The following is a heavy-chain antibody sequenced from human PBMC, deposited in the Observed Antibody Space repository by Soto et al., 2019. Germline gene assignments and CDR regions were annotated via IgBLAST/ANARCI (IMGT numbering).Heavy chain of an antibody. CDR3: AIFTSSSSYYYYGMDV. CDR2: MNPNSGNT. Sequence: ASVKVSCKASGYTFTSYDINWVRQATGQGLEWMGWMNPNSGNTGYAQKFQGRVTMTRNTPISTAYMELSSPRSEDTAVYYCAIFTSSSSYYYYGMDVWGQGTTVTVSS. CDR1: GYTFTSYD. V-gene: IGHV1-8*01. J-gene: IGHJ6*02. D-gene: IGHD6-6*01.